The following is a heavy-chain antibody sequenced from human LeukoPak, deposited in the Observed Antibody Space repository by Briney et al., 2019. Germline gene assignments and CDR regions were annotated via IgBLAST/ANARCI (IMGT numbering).Heavy chain of an antibody. D-gene: IGHD3-10*01. J-gene: IGHJ4*02. V-gene: IGHV1-69*05. Sequence: ASVKVSCKASVGTLTSYAICCVRQAPGQGLEWMGRISPILGTAKYAQKFQSRDTTTTDESTSTPYTEMSTPRSLDTPAYFSVASALWYGEFTPWAFDYWGQGTLVTVSS. CDR3: VASALWYGEFTPWAFDY. CDR2: ISPILGTA. CDR1: VGTLTSYA.